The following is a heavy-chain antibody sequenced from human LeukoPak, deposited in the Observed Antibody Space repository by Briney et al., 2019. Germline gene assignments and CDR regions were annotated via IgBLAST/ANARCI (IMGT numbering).Heavy chain of an antibody. CDR2: IKQDGSEK. CDR1: GFTLSSYW. D-gene: IGHD3-10*01. CDR3: ARDRGDGSGTFDY. V-gene: IGHV3-7*03. J-gene: IGHJ4*02. Sequence: GGSLRLSCAASGFTLSSYWMSWVRQAPGKGLEWVANIKQDGSEKYYVDSVKGRFTISRDNAKNSLYLQMNSLRSEDTAVYYCARDRGDGSGTFDYWGQGTLVTVSS.